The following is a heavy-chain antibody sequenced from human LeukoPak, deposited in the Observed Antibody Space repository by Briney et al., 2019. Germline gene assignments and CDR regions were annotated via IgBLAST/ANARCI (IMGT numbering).Heavy chain of an antibody. CDR1: GFTFSSYG. V-gene: IGHV3-23*01. D-gene: IGHD3-22*01. J-gene: IGHJ4*02. CDR2: ISGSGGST. CDR3: AKDSPPVPQDYYDSICYFDY. Sequence: GGSLRLSCAASGFTFSSYGMSWVRQAPGKGLEWVSAISGSGGSTYYADSVKGWFTISRDNSKNTLYLQMNSLRAEDTAVYYCAKDSPPVPQDYYDSICYFDYWGQGTLVTVSS.